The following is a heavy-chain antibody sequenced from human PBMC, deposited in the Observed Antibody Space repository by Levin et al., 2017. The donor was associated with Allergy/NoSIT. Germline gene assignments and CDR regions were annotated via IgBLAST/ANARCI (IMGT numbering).Heavy chain of an antibody. CDR2: ISWNSGSI. V-gene: IGHV3-9*01. J-gene: IGHJ6*03. D-gene: IGHD1-26*01. CDR1: GFTFDDYA. CDR3: AKAPGAAHYYYYYMDV. Sequence: GGSLRLSCAASGFTFDDYAMHWVRQAPGKGLEWVSGISWNSGSIGYADSVKGRFTISRDNAKNSLYLQMNSLRAEDTALYYCAKAPGAAHYYYYYMDVWGKGTTVTVSS.